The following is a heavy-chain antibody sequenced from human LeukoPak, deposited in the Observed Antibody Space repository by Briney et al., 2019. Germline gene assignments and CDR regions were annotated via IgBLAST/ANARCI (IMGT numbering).Heavy chain of an antibody. CDR2: IKDDRSEK. CDR3: ARRGITISGVLVYHYPGLDV. CDR1: GFTFSSHW. J-gene: IGHJ6*02. V-gene: IGHV3-7*02. D-gene: IGHD3-3*01. Sequence: GGSLRLSCAGSGFTFSSHWMNWVRQAPGKGLEWVASIKDDRSEKHFLDSVNGRFAISRDNAKNSLYLQMSSLRAEDTAVYYCARRGITISGVLVYHYPGLDVWGQGTTVTVSS.